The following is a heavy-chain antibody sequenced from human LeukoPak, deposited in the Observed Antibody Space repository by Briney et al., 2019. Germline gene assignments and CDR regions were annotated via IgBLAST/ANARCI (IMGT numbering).Heavy chain of an antibody. CDR1: GGSISSSSYY. V-gene: IGHV4-39*07. CDR2: IYYSGST. J-gene: IGHJ4*02. Sequence: SETLSLTCTVSGGSISSSSYYWGWIRPPPGKGLEWIGSIYYSGSTYYNPSLKSRVTISVDTSKNQFSLRLSSVTVADTAVYYCARDRYYDGSLSYYELGYWGQGILVTVSS. D-gene: IGHD3-22*01. CDR3: ARDRYYDGSLSYYELGY.